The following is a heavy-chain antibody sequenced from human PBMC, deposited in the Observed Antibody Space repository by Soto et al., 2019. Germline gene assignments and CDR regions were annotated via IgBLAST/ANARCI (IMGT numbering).Heavy chain of an antibody. CDR3: ARAHYDILTGCPTHAFDI. J-gene: IGHJ3*02. CDR1: GVSVSSGDYY. D-gene: IGHD3-9*01. CDR2: IYYTGRT. V-gene: IGHV4-30-4*01. Sequence: SSETLSLTCTVSGVSVSSGDYYWSWIRQPPGKGLEWIGYIYYTGRTYYNPSLKSRVIISVDTSKNQFSLKLSSVTAAEKAVYYCARAHYDILTGCPTHAFDIWGQGTMVTVSS.